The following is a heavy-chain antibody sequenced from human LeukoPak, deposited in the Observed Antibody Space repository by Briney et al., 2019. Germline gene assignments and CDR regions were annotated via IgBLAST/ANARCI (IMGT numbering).Heavy chain of an antibody. CDR1: GFTFSSYG. CDR2: ISYDGSNK. CDR3: AKDKVSGTTSLDY. Sequence: PGGSLRLSCAASGFTFSSYGMHWVRQAPGKGLEWVAVISYDGSNKYYVDSVKGRFTISRDNSKNTLYLQMNSLRAEDTAVYYCAKDKVSGTTSLDYWGQGTLVTVSS. V-gene: IGHV3-30*18. D-gene: IGHD1-1*01. J-gene: IGHJ4*02.